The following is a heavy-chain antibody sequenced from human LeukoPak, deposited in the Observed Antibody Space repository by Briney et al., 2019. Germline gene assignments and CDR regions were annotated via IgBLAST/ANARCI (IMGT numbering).Heavy chain of an antibody. Sequence: SVKVSCKASGGTFSSYAISWVRQAPGQGLEWMGRIIPILGIANYAQKFQGRVTITADKSTSTAYMELSSLRSEDTAVYYCARGELRDAFVIWGQGTMVTVSS. V-gene: IGHV1-69*04. CDR1: GGTFSSYA. D-gene: IGHD1-26*01. J-gene: IGHJ3*02. CDR3: ARGELRDAFVI. CDR2: IIPILGIA.